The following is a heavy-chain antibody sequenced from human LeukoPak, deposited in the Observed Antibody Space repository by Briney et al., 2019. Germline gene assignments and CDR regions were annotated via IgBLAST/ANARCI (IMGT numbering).Heavy chain of an antibody. V-gene: IGHV4-59*01. CDR1: GGSISNYY. CDR3: ARVAVAAWLDV. J-gene: IGHJ6*04. CDR2: IYYSGST. D-gene: IGHD6-19*01. Sequence: SETLSLTCTVSGGSISNYYWNWIRQPPGKGLEWIGYIYYSGSTNYNPSLKSQVTISVDTSKNQFSLKLSSVTAADTAVYYCARVAVAAWLDVWGKGTTVTISS.